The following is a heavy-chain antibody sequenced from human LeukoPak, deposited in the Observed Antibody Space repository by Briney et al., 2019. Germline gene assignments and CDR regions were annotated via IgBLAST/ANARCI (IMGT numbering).Heavy chain of an antibody. D-gene: IGHD4-17*01. CDR1: GFTFSGSA. CDR3: TRHGPIWGYGDYDADY. Sequence: GGSLRLSCAASGFTFSGSAMHWVRQASGKGLEWVGRIRSKANSYATAYAASVKGRFTISRDDSKNTAYLQMNSLKTEDTAVYYCTRHGPIWGYGDYDADYWGQGTLVTVSS. J-gene: IGHJ4*02. CDR2: IRSKANSYAT. V-gene: IGHV3-73*01.